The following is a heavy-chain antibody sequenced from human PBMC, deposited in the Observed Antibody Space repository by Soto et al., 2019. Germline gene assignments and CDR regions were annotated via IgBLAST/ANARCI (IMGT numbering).Heavy chain of an antibody. Sequence: SVEVSCKASGGTFSSYAISWVRQAPGQGLEWMGGIIPIFGTANYAQKFQGRVTITADESTSTAYMELSSLRSEDTAVYYCAIEWVRYYYGMDVWGQGTTVTVSS. CDR3: AIEWVRYYYGMDV. CDR2: IIPIFGTA. J-gene: IGHJ6*02. CDR1: GGTFSSYA. V-gene: IGHV1-69*13. D-gene: IGHD1-26*01.